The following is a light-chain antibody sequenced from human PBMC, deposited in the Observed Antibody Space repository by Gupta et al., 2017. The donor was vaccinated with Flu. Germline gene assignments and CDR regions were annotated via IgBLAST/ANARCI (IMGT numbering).Light chain of an antibody. Sequence: GQTARITCGGNNIGSKSVHWYQKKPGQAPVLVVYDDSHRPSGIPERFSGSNSGNTATLTISRVEAGDEADYYCHVWDSSSDHGVFGGGTKLTVL. V-gene: IGLV3-21*02. CDR2: DDS. CDR3: HVWDSSSDHGV. CDR1: NIGSKS. J-gene: IGLJ2*01.